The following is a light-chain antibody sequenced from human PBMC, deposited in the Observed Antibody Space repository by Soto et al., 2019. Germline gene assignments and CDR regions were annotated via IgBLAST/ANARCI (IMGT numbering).Light chain of an antibody. CDR2: GTS. CDR1: QSISSSS. CDR3: QQYDSSPRT. V-gene: IGKV3-20*01. Sequence: ENVLTQSPGTLSLSPGERATLSCRASQSISSSSLAWYRQKFGQAPRLLMYGTSSRATGIPDRFSGSGSGTDFTLTISRLEPEDFAVYYCQQYDSSPRTFGQGTKVEIK. J-gene: IGKJ1*01.